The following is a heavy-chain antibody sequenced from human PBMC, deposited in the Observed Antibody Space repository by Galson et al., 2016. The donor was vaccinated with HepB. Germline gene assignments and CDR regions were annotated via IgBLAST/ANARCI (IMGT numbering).Heavy chain of an antibody. CDR3: ANRYCGGDCSDPESFQH. J-gene: IGHJ1*01. Sequence: SLRLSCAASGFIFSSYAMSWVRQAPGKGLEWVARIGGNDGITHYADSVKGRFSISRDNSREMVFLQMNSLRAEDTAVYYCANRYCGGDCSDPESFQHWGQGTLVSVSS. V-gene: IGHV3-23*01. CDR2: IGGNDGIT. CDR1: GFIFSSYA. D-gene: IGHD2-21*01.